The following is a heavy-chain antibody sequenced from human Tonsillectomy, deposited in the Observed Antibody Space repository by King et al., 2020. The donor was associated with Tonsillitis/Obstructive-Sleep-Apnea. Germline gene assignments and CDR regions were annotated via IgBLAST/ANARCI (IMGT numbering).Heavy chain of an antibody. CDR1: GFTFGSHW. D-gene: IGHD2-2*01. CDR2: IKQDGSEK. CDR3: ARDVPQCRRSSSYWGAFAL. Sequence: VQLVESGGGLVQPGGSLTLSCAASGFTFGSHWMSWVRHIPGKGLEWVANIKQDGSEKQYVDSVKGRFTISRDNAENSVYLQMSGLRAEDTAIYYCARDVPQCRRSSSYWGAFALWGQGTLVTVSS. J-gene: IGHJ4*02. V-gene: IGHV3-7*01.